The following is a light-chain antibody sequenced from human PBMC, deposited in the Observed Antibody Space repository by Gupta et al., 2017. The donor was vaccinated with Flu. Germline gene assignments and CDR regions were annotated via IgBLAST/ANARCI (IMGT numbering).Light chain of an antibody. CDR1: QSCWVSYRNKNY. CDR3: QHQVSTPFT. Sequence: SQGERATINCKSNQSCWVSYRNKNYVAWYQQKPGQPPKLIIYGASTRQSGVPDRVSGSGYGTDFTLTISSRQAEDVAVYYCQHQVSTPFTFGRGTKVDIK. J-gene: IGKJ4*01. V-gene: IGKV4-1*01. CDR2: GAS.